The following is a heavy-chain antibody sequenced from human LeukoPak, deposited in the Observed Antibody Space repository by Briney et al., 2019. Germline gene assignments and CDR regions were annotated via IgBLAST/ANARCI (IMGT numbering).Heavy chain of an antibody. CDR3: AKDGSRWPFEF. J-gene: IGHJ4*02. Sequence: PGGSLRLSCAASGFTFSSSAMSWVRQAPGKGLEWVSAISGSGGTTYYADSVKGRFTIYRDNSKNTLYLKMNSLRVDDTALYYCAKDGSRWPFEFWGQGTLVTVSS. V-gene: IGHV3-23*01. CDR1: GFTFSSSA. CDR2: ISGSGGTT. D-gene: IGHD4-23*01.